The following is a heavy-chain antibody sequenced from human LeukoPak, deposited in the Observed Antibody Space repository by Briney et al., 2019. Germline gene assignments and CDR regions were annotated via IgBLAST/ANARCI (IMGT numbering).Heavy chain of an antibody. CDR1: GGSISSGGYY. CDR2: IYYSGST. V-gene: IGHV4-31*03. J-gene: IGHJ3*02. D-gene: IGHD3-22*01. Sequence: PSETLSLTCTVSGGSISSGGYYWSWIRQHPGKGLEWIGYIYYSGSTYYNPSLKSRVTISVDTSKNQFSLKLSSVTAADTAVYYCARAQLDNYYDSSGYSDSAFDIWGQGTMVTVSS. CDR3: ARAQLDNYYDSSGYSDSAFDI.